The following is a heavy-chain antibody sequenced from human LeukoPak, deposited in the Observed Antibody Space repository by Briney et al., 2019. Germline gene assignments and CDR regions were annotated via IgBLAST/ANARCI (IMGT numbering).Heavy chain of an antibody. Sequence: SETLSLTCTVSGYSISSGYYWGWIRQPPGKGLEWIGSIYHSGSTYYNPSLKSRVTISVDTSKNQFSLKLSSVTAADTAMYYCARGTLYSGWSYYFDYWGQGSQVTITS. D-gene: IGHD6-19*01. J-gene: IGHJ4*02. V-gene: IGHV4-38-2*02. CDR3: ARGTLYSGWSYYFDY. CDR1: GYSISSGYY. CDR2: IYHSGST.